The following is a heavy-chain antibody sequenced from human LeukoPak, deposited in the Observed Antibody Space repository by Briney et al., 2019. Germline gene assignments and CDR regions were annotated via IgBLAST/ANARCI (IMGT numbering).Heavy chain of an antibody. CDR3: AKDVMHYGSGRPFYMDV. J-gene: IGHJ6*03. CDR1: GFTFSSFG. D-gene: IGHD3-10*01. Sequence: PGGTLRLSCAASGFTFSSFGMSWVRQAPGKGLEWVSAISSTGGTAYYADSVKGRFTISRDNSKNTLYLQMNSLRAEDTAVYYCAKDVMHYGSGRPFYMDVWGKGTTV. V-gene: IGHV3-23*01. CDR2: ISSTGGTA.